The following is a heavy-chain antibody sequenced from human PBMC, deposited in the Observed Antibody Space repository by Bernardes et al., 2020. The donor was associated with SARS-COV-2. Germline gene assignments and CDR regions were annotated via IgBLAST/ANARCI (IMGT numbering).Heavy chain of an antibody. CDR2: ISWNSGSI. V-gene: IGHV3-9*01. D-gene: IGHD6-19*01. Sequence: GGSLRLSCAASGFTFDDYAMHWVRQAPGKGLEWVSGISWNSGSIGYADSVKGRFTISRDNAKNSLYLQMNILRAEDTALYYCAKDGVAVAGKPDYWGQGTLVTVSS. J-gene: IGHJ4*02. CDR3: AKDGVAVAGKPDY. CDR1: GFTFDDYA.